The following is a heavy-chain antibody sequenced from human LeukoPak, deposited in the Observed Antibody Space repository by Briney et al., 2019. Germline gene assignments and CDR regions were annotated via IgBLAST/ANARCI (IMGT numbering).Heavy chain of an antibody. CDR3: AKDLDIVVVVAATRGLGDY. Sequence: GGSLRLSCAASGFTLSSYGMHWVRQAPGKGLEWVALIRYDGSNKYYADSVKGRFTISRDNSKNTLYLQMNSLRAEDTAVYYCAKDLDIVVVVAATRGLGDYWGQGTLVTVSS. V-gene: IGHV3-30*02. CDR1: GFTLSSYG. D-gene: IGHD2-15*01. J-gene: IGHJ4*02. CDR2: IRYDGSNK.